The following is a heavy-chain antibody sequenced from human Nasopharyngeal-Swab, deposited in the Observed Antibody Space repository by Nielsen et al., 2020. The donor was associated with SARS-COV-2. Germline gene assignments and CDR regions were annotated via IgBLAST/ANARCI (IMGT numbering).Heavy chain of an antibody. Sequence: VRQMPGKGLEWVANIKQDGSEKYYVDSVKGRFTISRDNAKNSLYLQMNSLRAEDTAVYYCARASKFFLGYCSGGSCYKNWFDPWGQGTLVTVSS. J-gene: IGHJ5*02. CDR3: ARASKFFLGYCSGGSCYKNWFDP. CDR2: IKQDGSEK. D-gene: IGHD2-15*01. V-gene: IGHV3-7*02.